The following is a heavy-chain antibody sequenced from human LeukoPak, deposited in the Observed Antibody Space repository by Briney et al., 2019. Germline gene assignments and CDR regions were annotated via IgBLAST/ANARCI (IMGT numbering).Heavy chain of an antibody. Sequence: GGSLRLSCAASGFTFSSYAMSWVRQAPGKGLEWVSAISGSGGSTYYADSVKGRFTISRDNSKNTLYLQMNSLRAEDTAVYYCAKALRLDNYYYYGMDVWGQGTTATVSS. CDR3: AKALRLDNYYYYGMDV. CDR2: ISGSGGST. V-gene: IGHV3-23*01. J-gene: IGHJ6*02. CDR1: GFTFSSYA. D-gene: IGHD3-9*01.